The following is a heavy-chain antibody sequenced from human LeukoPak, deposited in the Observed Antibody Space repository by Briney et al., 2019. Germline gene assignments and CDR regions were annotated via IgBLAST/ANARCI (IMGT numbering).Heavy chain of an antibody. CDR3: AKGDCSSTSCYVSDY. J-gene: IGHJ4*02. D-gene: IGHD2-2*01. CDR2: ISGSGGST. CDR1: GFTFGSYA. Sequence: GGSLRLSCAASGFTFGSYAMSWVRQAPGKGLEWVSAISGSGGSTNYADSVKGRFTISRDKSKNTLYLQMNSLRAEDAAVYYCAKGDCSSTSCYVSDYWGQGTLVTVSS. V-gene: IGHV3-23*01.